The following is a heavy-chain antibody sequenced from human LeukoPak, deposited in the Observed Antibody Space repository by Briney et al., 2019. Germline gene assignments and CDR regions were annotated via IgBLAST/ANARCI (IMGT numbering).Heavy chain of an antibody. J-gene: IGHJ4*02. D-gene: IGHD6-19*01. V-gene: IGHV1-18*01. CDR2: ISVYNGDT. CDR3: ARYSSGLDY. CDR1: GYTFTNYV. Sequence: ASVKVSCKASGYTFTNYVITWVRQAPGQGLEWMGWISVYNGDTNYAQNLKGRVTMTTDTSASTAYMELRSLRSGDTAVYYCARYSSGLDYWGQGTLITVSS.